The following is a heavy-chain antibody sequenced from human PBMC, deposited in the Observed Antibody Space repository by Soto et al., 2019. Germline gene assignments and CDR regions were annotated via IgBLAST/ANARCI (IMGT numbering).Heavy chain of an antibody. V-gene: IGHV1-2*02. CDR3: ARDYSSSSGNVFDI. D-gene: IGHD6-6*01. CDR1: GGTFSSYA. J-gene: IGHJ3*02. Sequence: ASVKVSCKASGGTFSSYAISGVRQAPGQGLEWMGWINHNSGCTYNAQRFKGGVTMTRDKSNSTAYMEMSRLRSDDTAVYYCARDYSSSSGNVFDIWGQGTLVTVSS. CDR2: INHNSGCT.